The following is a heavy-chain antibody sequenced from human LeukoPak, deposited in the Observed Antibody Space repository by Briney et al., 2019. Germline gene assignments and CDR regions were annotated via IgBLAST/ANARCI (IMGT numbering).Heavy chain of an antibody. CDR1: GFTFSDYY. Sequence: GGSLRLSCAASGFTFSDYYMSWIRQAPGKGLEWVSYISSSGSTIYYADSVKGRFTISRDNAKNSLYLQMNSLRAEDTAVYYCACLECYYDSSGYYYGRSDAFDIWGQGTMVTVPS. J-gene: IGHJ3*02. CDR3: ACLECYYDSSGYYYGRSDAFDI. CDR2: ISSSGSTI. V-gene: IGHV3-11*01. D-gene: IGHD3-22*01.